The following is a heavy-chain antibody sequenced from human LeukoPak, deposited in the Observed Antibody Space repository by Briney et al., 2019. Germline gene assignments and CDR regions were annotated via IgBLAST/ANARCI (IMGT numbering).Heavy chain of an antibody. D-gene: IGHD5/OR15-5a*01. CDR3: ARVHPTSTSEYFQH. J-gene: IGHJ1*01. Sequence: SETLSLTCTVSGVSITSHYWSWIRQPPGQGLEWIGYIYSSGGTNYNPSLKSRVTIAGDTSKNQFSLKLNSVTAADSAVYYCARVHPTSTSEYFQHRGQGTLVTVSS. CDR2: IYSSGGT. V-gene: IGHV4-59*11. CDR1: GVSITSHY.